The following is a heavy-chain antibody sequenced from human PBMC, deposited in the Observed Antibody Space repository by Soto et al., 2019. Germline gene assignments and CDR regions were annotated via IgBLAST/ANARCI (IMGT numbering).Heavy chain of an antibody. CDR1: GFTFSGSA. CDR2: IRSKANSYAT. CDR3: TRQDSGSSG. J-gene: IGHJ4*02. V-gene: IGHV3-73*02. Sequence: EVQLVESGGGLVQPGGSLKLSCAASGFTFSGSAMHWVRQASGKGLEWVGRIRSKANSYATAYAASVKGRFTISRDDSKNTAYLQMNSLKTEDTAVYYCTRQDSGSSGWGQGTLVTVSS. D-gene: IGHD1-26*01.